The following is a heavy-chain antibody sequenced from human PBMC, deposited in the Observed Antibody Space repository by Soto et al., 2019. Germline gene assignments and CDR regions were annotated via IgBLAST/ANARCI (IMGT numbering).Heavy chain of an antibody. CDR2: ASPDGSST. J-gene: IGHJ5*02. D-gene: IGHD4-17*01. Sequence: LRLSCAASGFTFSNFWVHWVRQAPGKGLVWVSRASPDGSSTSYADSVKGRFTISRDNAKNMLYMEMNSLRAEDTAVYYCASHGSGDYFWFDPWGQGTLVTVSS. CDR1: GFTFSNFW. CDR3: ASHGSGDYFWFDP. V-gene: IGHV3-74*01.